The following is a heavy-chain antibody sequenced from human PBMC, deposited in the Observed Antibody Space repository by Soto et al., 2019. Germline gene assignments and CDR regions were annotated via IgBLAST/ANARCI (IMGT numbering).Heavy chain of an antibody. CDR2: IDPSDSYT. CDR3: ARHLSYDSSGYYYYGMDV. D-gene: IGHD3-22*01. Sequence: GESLKISCKGSGYSFTSYWISWVRQMPGKGLEWMGRIDPSDSYTNYSPSFQGHVTISADKSISTAYLQWSSLKASDTAMYYCARHLSYDSSGYYYYGMDVWGQGTTVTVSS. J-gene: IGHJ6*02. CDR1: GYSFTSYW. V-gene: IGHV5-10-1*01.